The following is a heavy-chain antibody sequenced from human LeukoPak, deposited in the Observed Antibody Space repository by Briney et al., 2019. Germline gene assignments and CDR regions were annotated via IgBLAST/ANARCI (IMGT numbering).Heavy chain of an antibody. Sequence: PGGSLRLSCAVSGFTFSDYYMTWIRQAPGKGLEWVSYISSSTTYTNYADSVKGRFTISRDNAKNSLYLQMNSLRAEDTAVYYCARVGAFSGSYTDYWGQGTLVTASS. CDR3: ARVGAFSGSYTDY. V-gene: IGHV3-11*06. CDR1: GFTFSDYY. CDR2: ISSSTTYT. D-gene: IGHD3-10*01. J-gene: IGHJ4*02.